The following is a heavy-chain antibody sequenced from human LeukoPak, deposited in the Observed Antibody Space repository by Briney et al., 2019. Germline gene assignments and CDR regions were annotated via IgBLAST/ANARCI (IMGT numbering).Heavy chain of an antibody. CDR2: VRHDGTEI. D-gene: IGHD1-26*01. J-gene: IGHJ4*02. V-gene: IGHV3-30*02. CDR3: ARLMIGQAGVGATHFDY. Sequence: GGSLRLSCVASGFTFSNYGMHWVRQAPGKGLEWLTFVRHDGTEIYYADSVKGRLTISRDNSRNTLYLQVDSLGPEDTAVYYCARLMIGQAGVGATHFDYWGPGTLVSVSS. CDR1: GFTFSNYG.